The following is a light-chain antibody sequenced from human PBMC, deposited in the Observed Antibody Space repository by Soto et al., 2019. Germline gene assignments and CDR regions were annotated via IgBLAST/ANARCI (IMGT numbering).Light chain of an antibody. Sequence: EIVLTQSPATLSLSPGERATLSCRASQSVSSYLAWYQQKPGQAPRLLIFDASNMATGIPARFSGSGSGTDFTLTISSLEPEAFAVYCCQLLNNWPPLWTFGQGTKVEIK. V-gene: IGKV3-11*01. CDR1: QSVSSY. CDR2: DAS. CDR3: QLLNNWPPLWT. J-gene: IGKJ1*01.